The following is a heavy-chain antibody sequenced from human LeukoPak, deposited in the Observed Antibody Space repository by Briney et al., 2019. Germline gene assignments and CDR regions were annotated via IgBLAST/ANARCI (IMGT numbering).Heavy chain of an antibody. Sequence: SGTLSLTCTVSSDSISSYYWSWIRQPPGKGLEWIGYIYYSGTTKYNPSLKSRVTISIDTSKNQFSLKLSSVTAADTAVYYCPKVMGSDKGCAFDIWGQGTMVTVSS. CDR2: IYYSGTT. CDR3: PKVMGSDKGCAFDI. CDR1: SDSISSYY. J-gene: IGHJ3*02. V-gene: IGHV4-59*01. D-gene: IGHD3-16*01.